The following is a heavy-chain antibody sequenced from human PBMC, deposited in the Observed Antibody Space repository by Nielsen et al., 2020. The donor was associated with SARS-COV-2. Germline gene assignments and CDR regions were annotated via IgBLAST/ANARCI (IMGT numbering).Heavy chain of an antibody. CDR1: GFTFSSYA. CDR3: ARIYDSSGYSYYYYGMDV. J-gene: IGHJ6*02. V-gene: IGHV3-30*04. Sequence: GGSLRLSCAASGFTFSSYAMHWVRQAPGKGLEWVAVISYDGSNKYYADSVKGRFTISRDNSKNTLYLQMNSLRAEDTAVYYCARIYDSSGYSYYYYGMDVWGQGTTVTVS. CDR2: ISYDGSNK. D-gene: IGHD3-22*01.